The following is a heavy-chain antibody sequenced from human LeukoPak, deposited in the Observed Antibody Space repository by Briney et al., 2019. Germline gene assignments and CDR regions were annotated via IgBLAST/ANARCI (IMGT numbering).Heavy chain of an antibody. V-gene: IGHV3-21*01. CDR3: AREDYNSRPRFDY. J-gene: IGHJ4*02. CDR1: GFTFSSYS. D-gene: IGHD6-13*01. Sequence: GGSLRLSCAASGFTFSSYSMNWVRQAPGKGLEWVSSISSSSSYIYYADSVKGRFTISRGNAKNSLYLQMNSLRAEDTAVYYCAREDYNSRPRFDYWGQGTLVTVSS. CDR2: ISSSSSYI.